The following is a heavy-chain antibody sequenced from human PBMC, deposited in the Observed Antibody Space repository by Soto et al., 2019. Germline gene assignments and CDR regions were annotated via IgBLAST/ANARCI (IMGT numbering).Heavy chain of an antibody. Sequence: GASLRPSFAASVFTFSSYAINSVRLSPCHVLEWVAVISYDGSNKYYADSVKGRFTIYRDNSKNTLYLQMNSLRAEDTAVYYCARELHPTGSSWYYYYYGMDVWGQGTTVPDSS. CDR3: ARELHPTGSSWYYYYYGMDV. D-gene: IGHD6-13*01. CDR2: ISYDGSNK. J-gene: IGHJ6*02. V-gene: IGHV3-30-3*01. CDR1: VFTFSSYA.